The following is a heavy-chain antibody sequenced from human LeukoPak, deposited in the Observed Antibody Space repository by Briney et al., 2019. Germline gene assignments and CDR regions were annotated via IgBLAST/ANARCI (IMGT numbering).Heavy chain of an antibody. CDR1: GYSFTSYW. CDR3: ARQLCSGGSCYDWFDP. Sequence: GESLKISCKGSGYSFTSYWIGWVRQMPGEGLEWMGIIYPGDSDTRYSPSFQGQVTISADKSISTAYLQWSSLKASDTAMYYCARQLCSGGSCYDWFDPWGQGTLVTVSS. J-gene: IGHJ5*02. V-gene: IGHV5-51*01. CDR2: IYPGDSDT. D-gene: IGHD2-15*01.